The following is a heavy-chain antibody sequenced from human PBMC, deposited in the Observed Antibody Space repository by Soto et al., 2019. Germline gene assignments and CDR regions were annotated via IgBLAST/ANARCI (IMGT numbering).Heavy chain of an antibody. J-gene: IGHJ6*02. Sequence: LRLSCAASGFTFDDYTMHWVRQAPGKGLGWVSLISWDGGSTYYADSVKGRFTISRDNSKNSLYLQMNSLRTEDTALYYCARWGVRGVTTGMDVWGQGATVTVSS. D-gene: IGHD3-10*01. V-gene: IGHV3-43*01. CDR1: GFTFDDYT. CDR3: ARWGVRGVTTGMDV. CDR2: ISWDGGST.